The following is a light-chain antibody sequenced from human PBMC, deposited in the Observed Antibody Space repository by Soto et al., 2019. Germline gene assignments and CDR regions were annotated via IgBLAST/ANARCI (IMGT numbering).Light chain of an antibody. Sequence: QSVLTQPRSVSGSPGQSVTISCTGTSSDIGGYNYVSWYQQHPGKAPKLMIYDVSKRPSGGPDRFSGSKSGNTASLTISGLQAEDDADYYCCSYAGSHTPVVFGEGTKLTVL. CDR1: SSDIGGYNY. V-gene: IGLV2-11*01. CDR2: DVS. CDR3: CSYAGSHTPVV. J-gene: IGLJ2*01.